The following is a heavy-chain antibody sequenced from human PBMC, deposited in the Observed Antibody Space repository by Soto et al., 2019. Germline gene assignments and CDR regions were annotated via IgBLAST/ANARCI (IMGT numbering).Heavy chain of an antibody. CDR2: ISSYNGNT. V-gene: IGHV1-18*01. CDR1: GYTFTSYG. D-gene: IGHD5-18*01. CDR3: AREGGQLWQKYYFDY. J-gene: IGHJ4*02. Sequence: QVQLVQSGAEVKKPGASVKVSCKASGYTFTSYGISWVRQAPGQGLEWMGWISSYNGNTDYAQKFQVRVTMTTDTSTRTAYMELRSLRSDDTAVYYCAREGGQLWQKYYFDYWGQGTLVTVSS.